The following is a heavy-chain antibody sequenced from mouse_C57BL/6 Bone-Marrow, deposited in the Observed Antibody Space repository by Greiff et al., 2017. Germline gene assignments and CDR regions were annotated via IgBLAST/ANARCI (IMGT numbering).Heavy chain of an antibody. CDR1: GYTFTSYW. Sequence: QVQLQQPGAELVRPGSSVKLSCKASGYTFTSYWMDWVKQRPGQGLEWIGNIYPSDSETHYNQKFKDKATLTVDKSSSTAYMQLSSLTSEDSAVYYCARGGSSGWVAYWGQGTLVTVSA. CDR2: IYPSDSET. J-gene: IGHJ3*01. V-gene: IGHV1-61*01. D-gene: IGHD3-2*02. CDR3: ARGGSSGWVAY.